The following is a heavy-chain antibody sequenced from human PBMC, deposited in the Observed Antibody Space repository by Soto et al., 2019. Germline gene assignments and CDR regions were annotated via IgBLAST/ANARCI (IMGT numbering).Heavy chain of an antibody. D-gene: IGHD7-27*01. CDR3: AKTGDRPHDAFDI. V-gene: IGHV3-23*01. J-gene: IGHJ3*02. Sequence: PGGSLRLSCAASGFTFSSYAMSWVRQAPGKGLEWVSAISGSGGSTYYADSVKGRFTISRDNSKNTLYLQMNSLRAEDTAVYYYAKTGDRPHDAFDIWGQGTMVTVSS. CDR1: GFTFSSYA. CDR2: ISGSGGST.